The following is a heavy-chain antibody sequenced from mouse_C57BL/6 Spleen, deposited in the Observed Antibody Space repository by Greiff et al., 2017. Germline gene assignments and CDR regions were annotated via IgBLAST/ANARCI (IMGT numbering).Heavy chain of an antibody. CDR2: ISGGGGNT. CDR3: ARPRYGSSYYFDH. J-gene: IGHJ2*01. CDR1: GFTFSSYT. Sequence: VQLKESGGGLVKPGGSLKLSCAASGFTFSSYTMSWVRQTPEKRLEWVATISGGGGNTYYPDSVKGRFTISRDNAKNTLYLQMSSLRSEDTALYYCARPRYGSSYYFDHWGQGTTLTVSS. D-gene: IGHD1-1*01. V-gene: IGHV5-9*01.